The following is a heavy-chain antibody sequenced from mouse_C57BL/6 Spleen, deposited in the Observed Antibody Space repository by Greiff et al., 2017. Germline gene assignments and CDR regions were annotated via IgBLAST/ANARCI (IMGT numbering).Heavy chain of an antibody. CDR2: INPSDSYT. CDR1: GYTFTSYC. V-gene: IGHV1-69*01. J-gene: IGHJ3*01. CDR3: ARSDCGGFGY. Sequence: VQLQQSGPELVMPGASVKLSCKASGYTFTSYCMHWVKQSPGQGLEWIGEINPSDSYTHYNQKFKGKSTLTVDKSSSTACMQLSSLTSDDSAGYCCARSDCGGFGYWGQGAFGTGSA.